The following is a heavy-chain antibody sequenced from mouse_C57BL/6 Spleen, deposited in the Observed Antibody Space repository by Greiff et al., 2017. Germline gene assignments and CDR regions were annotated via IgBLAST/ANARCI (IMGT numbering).Heavy chain of an antibody. Sequence: VQLQQPGAELVKPGASVKMSCKASGYTFTSYWITRVKQRPGHGLEWIGDIYPGSGSTNYNEKFKSKATLTVDTSSSTAYMQLSSLTSEDSAVYYCARDWNYFDYWGQGTTLTVSS. V-gene: IGHV1-55*01. CDR1: GYTFTSYW. J-gene: IGHJ2*01. CDR3: ARDWNYFDY. D-gene: IGHD4-1*01. CDR2: IYPGSGST.